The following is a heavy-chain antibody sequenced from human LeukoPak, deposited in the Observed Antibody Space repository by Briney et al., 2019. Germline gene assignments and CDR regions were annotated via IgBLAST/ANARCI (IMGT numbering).Heavy chain of an antibody. J-gene: IGHJ4*02. CDR2: IYHSGST. V-gene: IGHV4-4*02. D-gene: IGHD3-9*01. CDR1: GGSISSSNW. Sequence: KPSETLALTCAVSGGSISSSNWWSWIRQPPGKGLEWIGEIYHSGSTNYNPSLKSRVTISVDKSKTQFSLKLSSVTAADTAVYYCAREKEPGYNDYWGQGTLVTVSS. CDR3: AREKEPGYNDY.